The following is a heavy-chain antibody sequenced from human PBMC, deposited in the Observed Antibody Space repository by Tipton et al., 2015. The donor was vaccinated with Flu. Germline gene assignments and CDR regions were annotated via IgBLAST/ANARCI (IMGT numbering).Heavy chain of an antibody. D-gene: IGHD2-15*01. J-gene: IGHJ5*02. V-gene: IGHV1-18*01. CDR2: ISADNGDT. Sequence: QLVQSGAEVEKPGASVRVSCKASGYSFTKYGISWVRQAPGQGLEWMGWISADNGDTNYAQKFHDRVTMTTDTPTSTAYMELRSLRSDDTAVYYCARDWYCSGGSCSNCFDPWGQGTLVTVSS. CDR1: GYSFTKYG. CDR3: ARDWYCSGGSCSNCFDP.